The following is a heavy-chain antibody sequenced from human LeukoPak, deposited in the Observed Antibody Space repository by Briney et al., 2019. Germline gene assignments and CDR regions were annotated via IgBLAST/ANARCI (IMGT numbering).Heavy chain of an antibody. J-gene: IGHJ4*02. V-gene: IGHV3-7*01. CDR1: GFTFSNHW. D-gene: IGHD3-10*01. CDR2: INQDGSET. CDR3: VRSYVARGLLTEDY. Sequence: GGSLRLSCAASGFTFSNHWMSWVRQTPGRGLEWVANINQDGSETYYVDSVKGRFTISRDNADNSLFLQMNSLRAEDTALYYCVRSYVARGLLTEDYWGQGTLVTVSS.